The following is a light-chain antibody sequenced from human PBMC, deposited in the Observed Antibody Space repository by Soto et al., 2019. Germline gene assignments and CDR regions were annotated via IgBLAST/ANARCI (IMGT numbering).Light chain of an antibody. V-gene: IGKV3-15*01. CDR3: QHYNKWPPT. CDR1: QSVSSSY. CDR2: GAS. J-gene: IGKJ1*01. Sequence: EIVLTQSPGTLSLSPGERATLSCRASQSVSSSYLAWYQQKPGHAPRLLIYGASTRATGIPARFSGGGSGTEFTLTISSLQSEDFAVYYCQHYNKWPPTFGQGTKVDIK.